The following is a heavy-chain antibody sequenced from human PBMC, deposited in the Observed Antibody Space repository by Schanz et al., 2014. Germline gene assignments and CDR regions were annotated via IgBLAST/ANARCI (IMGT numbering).Heavy chain of an antibody. CDR3: AKGRFGELSAFDI. J-gene: IGHJ3*02. D-gene: IGHD3-10*01. CDR2: INPSGGST. V-gene: IGHV1-46*01. CDR1: GYTFTSYY. Sequence: QVQLVQSGAEVKKPGASVKLSCKASGYTFTSYYMHWVRQAPGQGLEWMGIINPSGGSTSYAQKFQGRVTMTRDTSTSTVYMELSSLRSEDTAVYYCAKGRFGELSAFDIWGQGTMVTVSS.